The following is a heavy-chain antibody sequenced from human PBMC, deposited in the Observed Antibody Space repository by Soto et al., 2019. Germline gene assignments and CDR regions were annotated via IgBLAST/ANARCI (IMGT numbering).Heavy chain of an antibody. J-gene: IGHJ6*02. V-gene: IGHV4-59*01. D-gene: IGHD3-9*01. CDR2: IYYSGST. Sequence: LSLTCTVSVGSISSYYWSWVRQPPGKGLEWIGYIYYSGSTNYNPSLKSRVTISVDTSKNQFSLKLSSVTAADTAVYYCARFANDILTSRCGMDVWGQGTTVTVSS. CDR3: ARFANDILTSRCGMDV. CDR1: VGSISSYY.